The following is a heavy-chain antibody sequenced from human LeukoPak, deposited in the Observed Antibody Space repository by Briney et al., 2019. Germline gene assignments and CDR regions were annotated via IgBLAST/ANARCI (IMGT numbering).Heavy chain of an antibody. CDR1: GFTFSSYA. D-gene: IGHD3-22*01. V-gene: IGHV3-23*01. CDR3: AKSRSRGLYYDSSGPLDY. J-gene: IGHJ4*02. Sequence: GGSLRLSCAASGFTFSSYAMSSFRQAPGKGLEWVSAISGSGGSTYYADSVKGRFTISRDNSKNTLHLQMNSLRAEDTAVYYRAKSRSRGLYYDSSGPLDYWGQGTLVTVSS. CDR2: ISGSGGST.